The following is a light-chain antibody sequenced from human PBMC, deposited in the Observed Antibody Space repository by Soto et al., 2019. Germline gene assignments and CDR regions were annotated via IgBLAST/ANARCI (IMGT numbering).Light chain of an antibody. Sequence: EIVLTQSPGTLSLSPGERATLSCGASQSVSSNFLAWYQQKHGQAPRLLIYVASSTATGIPDRFSGSGSGTDFTLTISSLEPEDFAVYYCQLYGSSPRTFGQGTKLEI. CDR3: QLYGSSPRT. V-gene: IGKV3-20*01. CDR1: QSVSSNF. CDR2: VAS. J-gene: IGKJ2*01.